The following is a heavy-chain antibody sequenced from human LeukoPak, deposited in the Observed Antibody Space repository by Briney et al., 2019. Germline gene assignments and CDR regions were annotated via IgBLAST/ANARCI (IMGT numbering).Heavy chain of an antibody. Sequence: GASVKVSCKASGYTFTSYYIHWVRQAPGQGLEWMGWISGYNGKTNYAQNFQGRVTITTDTSTSTIYMELRSLRSDDTAMYYCARVSTAFYFYYYMDVWGEGTTVTISS. CDR3: ARVSTAFYFYYYMDV. D-gene: IGHD2-21*02. CDR2: ISGYNGKT. J-gene: IGHJ6*03. V-gene: IGHV1-18*04. CDR1: GYTFTSYY.